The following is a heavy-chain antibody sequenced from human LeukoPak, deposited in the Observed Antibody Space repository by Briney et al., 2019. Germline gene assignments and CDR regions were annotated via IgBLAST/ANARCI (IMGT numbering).Heavy chain of an antibody. J-gene: IGHJ4*02. CDR1: GGSISSYY. D-gene: IGHD3-3*01. V-gene: IGHV4-4*07. Sequence: SETLSLTCTVSGGSISSYYWSWIRQPAGTALEWIGRIYTSGTITYNPSLKSRVTISVDTSKNQFSLKLSSVTAADTAVYYCARANFWSGYYRRYYFDYWGQGTLVTVSS. CDR2: IYTSGTI. CDR3: ARANFWSGYYRRYYFDY.